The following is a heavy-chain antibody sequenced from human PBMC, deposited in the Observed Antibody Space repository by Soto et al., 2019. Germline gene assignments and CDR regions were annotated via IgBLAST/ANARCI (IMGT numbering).Heavy chain of an antibody. CDR3: ARDLGDGDYVDY. CDR2: ISSSSSYI. V-gene: IGHV3-21*01. Sequence: GGSLRLSCAASGFTFSSYSMNWVRQAPGKGLEWVSSISSSSSYIYYADSVKGRFTISRDNAKNSLYLQMNSLRAEDTAVYYCARDLGDGDYVDYWGQGTLVTVSS. CDR1: GFTFSSYS. D-gene: IGHD3-10*01. J-gene: IGHJ4*02.